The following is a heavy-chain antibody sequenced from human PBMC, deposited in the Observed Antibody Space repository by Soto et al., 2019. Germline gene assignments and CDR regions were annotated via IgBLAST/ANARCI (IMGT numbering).Heavy chain of an antibody. Sequence: GWSXRLSCAAAVFSFIMYWRQLFRQVPGKGPEWVSRINDDGSSTNYADYVKGRFTISRQNAKNTLYIQMNDLRAEDTPVHSCTRGTPSPSNGTGEFWGNGTLV. J-gene: IGHJ4*01. CDR2: INDDGSST. CDR1: VFSFIMYW. V-gene: IGHV3-74*01. CDR3: TRGTPSPSNGTGEF. D-gene: IGHD3-16*01.